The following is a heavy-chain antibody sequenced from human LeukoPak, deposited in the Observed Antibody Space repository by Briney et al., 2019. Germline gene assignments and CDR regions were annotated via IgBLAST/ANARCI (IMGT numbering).Heavy chain of an antibody. V-gene: IGHV4-39*01. D-gene: IGHD2-15*01. CDR1: GGSISSSDYY. CDR3: ARALGYCSGGSCTRGYNWFDP. Sequence: SETLSLTCTVSGGSISSSDYYWGWIRQPPGKGREWIGRSYYGGSTYYNTSLKSRVTISVDTSMKQFSLKLSFVTTADTAVYYCARALGYCSGGSCTRGYNWFDPWGQGTLVTVPS. J-gene: IGHJ5*02. CDR2: SYYGGST.